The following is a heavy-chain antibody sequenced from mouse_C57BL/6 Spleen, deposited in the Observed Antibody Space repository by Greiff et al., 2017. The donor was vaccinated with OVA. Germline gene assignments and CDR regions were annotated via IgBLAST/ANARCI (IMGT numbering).Heavy chain of an antibody. Sequence: QVQLKQPGAELVKPGASVKLSCKASGYTFTSYWMHWVKQRPGQGLEWIGMIHPNSGSTNYNEKFKSKATLTVDKSSSTAYMQLSSLTSEDSAVYYCAREEGYYGSAWFAYWGQGTLVTVSA. D-gene: IGHD1-1*01. V-gene: IGHV1-64*01. J-gene: IGHJ3*01. CDR1: GYTFTSYW. CDR3: AREEGYYGSAWFAY. CDR2: IHPNSGST.